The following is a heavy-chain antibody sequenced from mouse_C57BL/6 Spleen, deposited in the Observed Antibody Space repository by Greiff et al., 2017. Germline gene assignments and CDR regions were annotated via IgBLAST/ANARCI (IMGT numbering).Heavy chain of an antibody. D-gene: IGHD1-1*02. CDR2: IDPSDSET. CDR3: SRSFNPPVVATSYVYY. Sequence: VQLQQPGAELVRPGSSVKLSCKASGYTFTSYWMHWVKQRPIQGLEWIGNIDPSDSETHYNQKFKDKATLTVDKSSSTAYMQLSSLTSEASAVYYCSRSFNPPVVATSYVYYGGQGPTLTVSS. J-gene: IGHJ2*01. V-gene: IGHV1-52*01. CDR1: GYTFTSYW.